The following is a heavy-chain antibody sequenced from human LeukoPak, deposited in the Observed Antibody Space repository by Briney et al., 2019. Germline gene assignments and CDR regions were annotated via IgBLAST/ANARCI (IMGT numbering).Heavy chain of an antibody. CDR3: AKGELPDY. V-gene: IGHV3-30*18. D-gene: IGHD4-23*01. J-gene: IGHJ4*02. CDR2: ISYDGSNK. Sequence: GGSLRLSCAASGFTFISYGMHWVRPAPGKGLEWVAVISYDGSNKYYADSVKGRFTISRDNSKNTLYLQMNSLRAEDTAVYYCAKGELPDYWGQGTLVTVSS. CDR1: GFTFISYG.